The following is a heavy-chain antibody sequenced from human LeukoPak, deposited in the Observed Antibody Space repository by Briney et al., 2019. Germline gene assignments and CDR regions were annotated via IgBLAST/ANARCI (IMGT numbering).Heavy chain of an antibody. CDR2: IIPIFGTA. J-gene: IGHJ4*02. Sequence: SVKVSCKASGGTFSSYAISWVRQAPGQGLEWMGGIIPIFGTANYAQKFQGRVTITADESTGTAYMELSSLRSEDTAVYYCARDPGSSWYLFDYWGQGTLVTVSS. CDR3: ARDPGSSWYLFDY. V-gene: IGHV1-69*01. CDR1: GGTFSSYA. D-gene: IGHD6-13*01.